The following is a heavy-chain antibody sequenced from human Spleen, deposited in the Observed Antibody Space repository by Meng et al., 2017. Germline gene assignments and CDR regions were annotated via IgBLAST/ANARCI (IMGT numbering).Heavy chain of an antibody. Sequence: SVNVSCKVSGYTLTELSMHWVRQAPGKGLEWMGGFDPEDGETIYAQKFQGRVTMTEDTSTDTAYMELSSLRSEDTAVYYCATVTGIAVAGTRDDYHYGMDVWGQGTTVTVSS. D-gene: IGHD6-19*01. J-gene: IGHJ6*02. CDR3: ATVTGIAVAGTRDDYHYGMDV. CDR1: GYTLTELS. CDR2: FDPEDGET. V-gene: IGHV1-24*01.